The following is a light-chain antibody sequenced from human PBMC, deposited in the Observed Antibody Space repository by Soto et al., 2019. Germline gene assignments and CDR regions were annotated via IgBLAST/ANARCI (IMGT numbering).Light chain of an antibody. V-gene: IGKV3-20*01. CDR3: QQYGTSPQFT. J-gene: IGKJ3*01. CDR2: GAS. CDR1: QSVSSSS. Sequence: EIVLTQSPGTLSLSPGERATLSCRASQSVSSSSLAWYQQKPGQSPRLLIYGASNRATGIPDRFSGSGSGTDFTLTISRLEPADFAVYYCQQYGTSPQFTFGHGTKVDIK.